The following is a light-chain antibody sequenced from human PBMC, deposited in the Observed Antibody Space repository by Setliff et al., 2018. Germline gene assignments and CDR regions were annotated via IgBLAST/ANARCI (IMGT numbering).Light chain of an antibody. CDR1: RNLLYSLNNQNY. J-gene: IGKJ1*01. Sequence: DIVMTQSPDSLAVSLGERATINCKSSRNLLYSLNNQNYLAWYQQKPGQPPKLLIHWASTRESGVPDRFSGGGSGTDFTLTISSLQAEDVAVYYCQQYASTPTFGQGTKVDIK. CDR3: QQYASTPT. V-gene: IGKV4-1*01. CDR2: WAS.